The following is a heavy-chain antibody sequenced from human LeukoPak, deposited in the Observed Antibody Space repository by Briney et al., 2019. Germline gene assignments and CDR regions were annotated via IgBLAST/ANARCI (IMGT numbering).Heavy chain of an antibody. CDR2: ISYDGSNK. J-gene: IGHJ4*02. V-gene: IGHV3-30-3*01. D-gene: IGHD6-19*01. CDR1: GFTFSSYA. CDR3: ARVWSSGWYGLDY. Sequence: PGRSLRLSCAASGFTFSSYAMHWVRQAPGKGLEWVAVISYDGSNKYYADFVKGRFTISRDNSKNTLYLQMNSLRAEDTAVYYCARVWSSGWYGLDYWGQGTLVTVSS.